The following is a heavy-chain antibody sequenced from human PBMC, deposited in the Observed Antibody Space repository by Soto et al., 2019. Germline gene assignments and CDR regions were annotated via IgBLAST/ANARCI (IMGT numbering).Heavy chain of an antibody. V-gene: IGHV1-8*01. D-gene: IGHD2-15*01. J-gene: IGHJ5*02. CDR3: ARAGYCSGGSWYRNWFDP. CDR2: MNPNSGNT. Sequence: QVQLVQSGAEVKKPGASVKVTCKASGYTFTSYDINWVRQATGQGLEWMGWMNPNSGNTGYAQKFQGRVTMTRNTSISTAYMELSSLTSEDTAVYYCARAGYCSGGSWYRNWFDPWGPGTLVTVSS. CDR1: GYTFTSYD.